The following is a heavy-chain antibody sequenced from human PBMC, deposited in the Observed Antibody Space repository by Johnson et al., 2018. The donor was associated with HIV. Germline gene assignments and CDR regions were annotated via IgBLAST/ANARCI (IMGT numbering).Heavy chain of an antibody. CDR3: AREGPGYSSGWYAFNI. CDR1: GFTFDDYG. V-gene: IGHV3-20*04. Sequence: VQLVESGGAVVRPGGSLRLSCAASGFTFDDYGMSWVRQAPGKGLEWVSGINWNGGSTGYVDSAKGRFTISRDNAKKSLYLQMNSLRAEDTALYYCAREGPGYSSGWYAFNIWGQGTMVTVSS. J-gene: IGHJ3*02. D-gene: IGHD6-19*01. CDR2: INWNGGST.